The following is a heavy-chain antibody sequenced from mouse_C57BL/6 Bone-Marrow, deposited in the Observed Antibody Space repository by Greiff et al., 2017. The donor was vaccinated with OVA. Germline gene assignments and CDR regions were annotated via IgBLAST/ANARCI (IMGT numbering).Heavy chain of an antibody. CDR1: GYSFTGYY. J-gene: IGHJ1*03. Sequence: VQLKESGPELVKPGASVKISCKASGYSFTGYYMHWVKQSHGNILDWIGYIYPYNGVSSYNQKFKGKATLTVDKSSSTAYMELRSLTSEDSAVYYWARDYYGNWYFDVWGTGTTVTVSA. CDR2: IYPYNGVS. CDR3: ARDYYGNWYFDV. V-gene: IGHV1-31*01. D-gene: IGHD1-1*01.